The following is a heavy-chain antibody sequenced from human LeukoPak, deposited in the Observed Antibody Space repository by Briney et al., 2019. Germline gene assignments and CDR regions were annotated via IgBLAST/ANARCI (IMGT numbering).Heavy chain of an antibody. Sequence: SETLSLTCTVSGGSISSYYWSWIRQPAGKGLEWIGRIYTSGSTNYNPSLKSRVTISVDTSKNQFSLKLSSVTAADTAVYYCVSTKLRFLEWLPRMDVWGKGTTVTVSS. D-gene: IGHD3-3*01. CDR2: IYTSGST. J-gene: IGHJ6*04. V-gene: IGHV4-4*07. CDR1: GGSISSYY. CDR3: VSTKLRFLEWLPRMDV.